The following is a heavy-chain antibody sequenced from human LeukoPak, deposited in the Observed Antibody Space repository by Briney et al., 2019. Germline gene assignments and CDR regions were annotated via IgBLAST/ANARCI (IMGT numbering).Heavy chain of an antibody. CDR1: GGAITNYY. D-gene: IGHD2-21*01. Sequence: SETLSLTCGASGGAITNYYWNWIRQAPGKGLEWLGYIYYTGSTTYNPSVKSRITISLDTSKKQISLKLRSVTAADTAVYYCARRGSWGGPRPFDYWGQGSLVTVSS. V-gene: IGHV4-59*01. J-gene: IGHJ4*02. CDR3: ARRGSWGGPRPFDY. CDR2: IYYTGST.